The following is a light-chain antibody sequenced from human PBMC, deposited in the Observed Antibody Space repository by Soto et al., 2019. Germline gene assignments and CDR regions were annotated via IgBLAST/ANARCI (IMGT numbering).Light chain of an antibody. Sequence: QSVLTQPASVSGSPGQSITISCTGTSSDVGGYNHVSWYQQYPGKAPKLMIYGVTNRPSGVSNRFSGSKTGNTASLTISGLQAEDEAYYYCFSHRSGDSHVFGTGTKVTVL. V-gene: IGLV2-14*01. CDR1: SSDVGGYNH. CDR2: GVT. CDR3: FSHRSGDSHV. J-gene: IGLJ1*01.